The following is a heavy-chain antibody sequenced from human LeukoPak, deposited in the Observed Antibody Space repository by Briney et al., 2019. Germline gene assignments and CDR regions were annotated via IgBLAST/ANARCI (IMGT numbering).Heavy chain of an antibody. D-gene: IGHD3-3*01. V-gene: IGHV1-18*01. J-gene: IGHJ6*02. Sequence: ASVKVSCKASGYTFTSYGISWVRQAPGQGLEWMGWISAYNGNTNYAQKLQGRVTMTTDTSTSTAYMELRSLRSDDTAVYYCARHHFGVALFYGMDVWGQGTTVTVSS. CDR2: ISAYNGNT. CDR1: GYTFTSYG. CDR3: ARHHFGVALFYGMDV.